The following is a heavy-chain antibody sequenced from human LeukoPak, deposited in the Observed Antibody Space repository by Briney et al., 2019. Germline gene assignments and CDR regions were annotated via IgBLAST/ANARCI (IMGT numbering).Heavy chain of an antibody. CDR2: ISSSGSTI. Sequence: PGGSLRLSCAASGFTFSSYEINWVRQAPGKGLEWVSYISSSGSTIYYADSVKGRFTISRDNAKNSLYPQMNSLRAEDTAVYYCARVGSSSSAGIDYWGQGTLVTVSS. J-gene: IGHJ4*02. CDR1: GFTFSSYE. D-gene: IGHD6-6*01. V-gene: IGHV3-48*03. CDR3: ARVGSSSSAGIDY.